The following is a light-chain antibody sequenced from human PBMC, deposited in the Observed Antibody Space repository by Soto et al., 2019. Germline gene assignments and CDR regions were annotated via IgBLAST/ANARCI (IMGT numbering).Light chain of an antibody. Sequence: EIVLTQSPGTLSLSPGERATLSCRASQSVSSSYLAWYQQKPGQAPRLLIYGASSRATGIPDRFSGSGSGSDFTITISRLEPDDFAVYYCHHYGSSWKVGQGTKVEIK. CDR2: GAS. CDR3: HHYGSSWK. J-gene: IGKJ1*01. V-gene: IGKV3-20*01. CDR1: QSVSSSY.